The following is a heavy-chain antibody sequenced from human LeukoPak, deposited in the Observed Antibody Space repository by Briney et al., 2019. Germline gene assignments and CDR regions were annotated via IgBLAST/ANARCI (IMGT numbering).Heavy chain of an antibody. Sequence: SETLSLTCAVSGGSISSSNWWSWVRQPPGKGLEWIGEIYHSGSTNYNPSLKSRVTISVDKSKNQFSLKLSSVTDADTAVYYCASDFGPDGGSKFGYWGQGTLVTVSS. CDR3: ASDFGPDGGSKFGY. CDR1: GGSISSSNW. V-gene: IGHV4-4*02. CDR2: IYHSGST. J-gene: IGHJ4*02. D-gene: IGHD5-24*01.